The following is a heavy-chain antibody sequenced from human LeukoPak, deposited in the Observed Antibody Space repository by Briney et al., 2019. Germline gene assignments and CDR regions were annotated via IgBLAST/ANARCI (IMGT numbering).Heavy chain of an antibody. CDR1: GFTFRNFA. D-gene: IGHD1-26*01. Sequence: PGGSLRLSCAASGFTFRNFAMSWVRQAPGKGLEWVSGLSHDGTRTFYAASVKGRFTISRDDSNSTLFLQMDNLRVEDTATYYCAKDIELFMSWGQGTLVIVSS. CDR3: AKDIELFMS. CDR2: LSHDGTRT. J-gene: IGHJ5*02. V-gene: IGHV3-23*01.